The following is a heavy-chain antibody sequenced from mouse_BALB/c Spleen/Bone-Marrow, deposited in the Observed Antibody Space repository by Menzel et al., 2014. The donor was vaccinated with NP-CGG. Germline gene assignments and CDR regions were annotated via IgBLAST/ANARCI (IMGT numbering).Heavy chain of an antibody. Sequence: VQLQQSGAELVKPGASVKLSCTASGFNIKDTYMHWVKQRPEQSLEWIGRIDPANGNTKYDPKFQGKATLTADTSSNTSYLQLSSLTSEDTAVYYCAYGSSYDYFDYWGQGTTLTVSS. V-gene: IGHV14-3*02. J-gene: IGHJ2*01. CDR1: GFNIKDTY. CDR3: AYGSSYDYFDY. D-gene: IGHD1-1*01. CDR2: IDPANGNT.